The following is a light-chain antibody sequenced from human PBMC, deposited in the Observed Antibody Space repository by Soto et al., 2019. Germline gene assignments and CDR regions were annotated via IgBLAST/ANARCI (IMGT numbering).Light chain of an antibody. Sequence: DIHMTQSPSTLSASVGDRVTITCRASQNINSWLAWYQQKPGKAPKLLIYEASSLEKGVPARFGGSGSGTEFTLTISSLQPDDFATYYCQHYNSYSGASGQGTKVDIK. CDR2: EAS. CDR1: QNINSW. J-gene: IGKJ1*01. V-gene: IGKV1-5*03. CDR3: QHYNSYSGA.